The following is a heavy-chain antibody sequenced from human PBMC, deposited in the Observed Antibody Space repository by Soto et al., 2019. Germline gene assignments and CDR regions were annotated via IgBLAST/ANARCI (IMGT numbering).Heavy chain of an antibody. Sequence: SVKVSCKASGGTFSSYTISWLRQAPGQGLEWMGRIIPILGIANYAQKFQGRVTITADKSTSTAYMELSSLRSEDTAVYYCARSYCSGGSCYQGSYYYGMDVWGQGTTVTVSS. D-gene: IGHD2-15*01. CDR1: GGTFSSYT. J-gene: IGHJ6*02. CDR3: ARSYCSGGSCYQGSYYYGMDV. V-gene: IGHV1-69*02. CDR2: IIPILGIA.